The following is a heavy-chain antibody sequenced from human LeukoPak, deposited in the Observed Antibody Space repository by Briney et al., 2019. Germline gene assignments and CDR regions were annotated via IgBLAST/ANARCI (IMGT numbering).Heavy chain of an antibody. Sequence: PSQTLSLTCTVSGGSISSGDYYWTWIRQPPGKGLEWIGHIYYSGSTYFNPSLKSRVTISVDTSKNQFSLKLSSVTAADTAVYYCARSEGYSYYYGMDVWGKGTTVTVSS. CDR2: IYYSGST. CDR3: ARSEGYSYYYGMDV. D-gene: IGHD5-18*01. J-gene: IGHJ6*04. V-gene: IGHV4-30-4*01. CDR1: GGSISSGDYY.